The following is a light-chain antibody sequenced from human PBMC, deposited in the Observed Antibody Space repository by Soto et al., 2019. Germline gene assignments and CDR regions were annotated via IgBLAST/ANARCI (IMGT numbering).Light chain of an antibody. V-gene: IGLV2-14*01. CDR2: EVS. CDR3: NSYTSKSTGV. CDR1: SSDVGGYNY. Sequence: QSALPQPASVSGSPGHSITISCTGTSSDVGGYNYVSWYQQHPGKAAKLIIYEVSNQPSGVSNRFSGSKSGNTASLTISGLEAEDEADYYCNSYTSKSTGVFGTGTKVTVL. J-gene: IGLJ1*01.